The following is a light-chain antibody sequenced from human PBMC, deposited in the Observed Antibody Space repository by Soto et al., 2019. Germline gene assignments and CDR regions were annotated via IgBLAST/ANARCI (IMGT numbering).Light chain of an antibody. Sequence: EIVLTQSPATLSLSPGERATLSCRASQSVNSYLAWYQQKPGQPPRLLIYDASTRATGIPARFSGSGSGTDFTLTISSREPEDFAVYYCHQRSSWPWTFGQGTKVELK. CDR1: QSVNSY. V-gene: IGKV3-11*01. CDR3: HQRSSWPWT. J-gene: IGKJ1*01. CDR2: DAS.